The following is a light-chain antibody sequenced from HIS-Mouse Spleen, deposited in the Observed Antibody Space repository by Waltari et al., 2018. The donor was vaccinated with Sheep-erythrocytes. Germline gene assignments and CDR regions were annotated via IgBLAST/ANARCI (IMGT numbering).Light chain of an antibody. CDR2: DVS. CDR1: SSDVGGYNY. CDR3: CSYAGSYNHV. V-gene: IGLV2-11*01. Sequence: QSALTQPRSVSGSPGQSVTISCTGTSSDVGGYNYVSWYQQHPGKAPTLMIYDVSKRRSGVPDRFSGSKSGNTASLTISGLQAEDEADYYCCSYAGSYNHVFATGTKVTVL. J-gene: IGLJ1*01.